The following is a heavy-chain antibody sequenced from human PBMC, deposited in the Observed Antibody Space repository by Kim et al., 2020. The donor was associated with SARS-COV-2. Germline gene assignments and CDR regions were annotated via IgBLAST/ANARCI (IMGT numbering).Heavy chain of an antibody. CDR1: GFIFSDFA. D-gene: IGHD4-4*01. J-gene: IGHJ5*02. CDR2: TTRDGDGS. Sequence: GGSLRLSCSASGFIFSDFAIHWVRRAPGMGLQYVSATTRDGDGSFSADSVKDRFTIFRDNSNNTLFLQMSGLRIEDTADYYCGRYWRNYGAVPWGPGTLFTVS. CDR3: GRYWRNYGAVP. V-gene: IGHV3-64D*06.